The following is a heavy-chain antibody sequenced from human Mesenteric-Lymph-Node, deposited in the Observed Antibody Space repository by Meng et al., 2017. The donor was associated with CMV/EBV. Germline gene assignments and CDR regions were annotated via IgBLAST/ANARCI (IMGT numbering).Heavy chain of an antibody. Sequence: EHLAILSSVSGASTRSLYCWAWLRQPPGRGLEWIGSAHYSGRTYHGPSLRSRVTVSIDTSKNQFSLRLTSVTAADTALYYCARPFPSIVSPRLDPFGDWGQGTLVTVSS. CDR2: AHYSGRT. V-gene: IGHV4-39*01. CDR3: ARPFPSIVSPRLDPFGD. J-gene: IGHJ4*02. D-gene: IGHD5/OR15-5a*01. CDR1: GASTRSLYC.